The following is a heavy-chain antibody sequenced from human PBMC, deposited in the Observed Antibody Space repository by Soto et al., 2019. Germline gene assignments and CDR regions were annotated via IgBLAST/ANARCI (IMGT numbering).Heavy chain of an antibody. CDR1: GGSFSGYY. CDR3: AIDPKVTAKACDY. Sequence: QVQLQQWGAGLLKPSETLSLTCASSGGSFSGYYWSWIRQTPGKGLEGIGEINHNGSTKYNPSLNSRVTISLDTSKNQYSLKLSTVTAADTAVYYCAIDPKVTAKACDYWGQGTLVNVSS. D-gene: IGHD4-4*01. V-gene: IGHV4-34*01. J-gene: IGHJ4*02. CDR2: INHNGST.